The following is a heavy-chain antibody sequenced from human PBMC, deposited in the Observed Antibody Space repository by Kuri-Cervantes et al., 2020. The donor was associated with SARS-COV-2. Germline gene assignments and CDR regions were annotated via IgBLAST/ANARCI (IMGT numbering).Heavy chain of an antibody. CDR1: GFTFSSYA. V-gene: IGHV3-30-3*01. Sequence: LSLTCAASGFTFSSYAMHWVRQAPGKGLEWVAVISYDGSNKYYADSVKGRFTISRDNSKNTLYLQMNSLRAEDTAVYYCARGRQPRSAYYYYYGMDVWGQGTTVTVSS. CDR3: ARGRQPRSAYYYYYGMDV. D-gene: IGHD1-26*01. CDR2: ISYDGSNK. J-gene: IGHJ6*02.